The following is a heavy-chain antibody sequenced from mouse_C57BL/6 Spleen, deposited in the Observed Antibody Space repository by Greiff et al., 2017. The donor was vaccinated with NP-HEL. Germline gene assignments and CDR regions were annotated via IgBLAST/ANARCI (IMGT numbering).Heavy chain of an antibody. J-gene: IGHJ2*01. CDR3: ARYDPYYFDY. V-gene: IGHV1-85*01. CDR2: IYPRDGSN. CDR1: GYTFTSYD. D-gene: IGHD2-3*01. Sequence: QVQLQQSGPELVKPGASVKLSCKASGYTFTSYDINWVKQRPGQGLEWIGWIYPRDGSNKYNETHQGKATLTVDTSSSTAYMELHSLTAEDSAVYFCARYDPYYFDYWGQGTTLTVSS.